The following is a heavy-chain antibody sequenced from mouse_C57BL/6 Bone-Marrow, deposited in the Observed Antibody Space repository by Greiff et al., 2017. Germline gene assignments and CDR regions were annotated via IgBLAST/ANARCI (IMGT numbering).Heavy chain of an antibody. CDR2: IHPEIGDT. D-gene: IGHD2-3*01. V-gene: IGHV14-4*01. Sequence: EVKLMESGAELVRPGASVKLSCTASGFNIKDDYIHWVKQRPEQGLEWIGWIHPEIGDTEYASKFQGKATITSDTSSNTAYLQLSSLTSEDTAVYYCSSFDGNYFDFWGQGTPLTVAS. J-gene: IGHJ2*01. CDR1: GFNIKDDY. CDR3: SSFDGNYFDF.